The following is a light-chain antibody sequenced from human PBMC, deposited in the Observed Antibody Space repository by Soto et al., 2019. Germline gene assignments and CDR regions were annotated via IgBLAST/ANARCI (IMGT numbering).Light chain of an antibody. CDR3: QQSFSAPLT. Sequence: IQGTQPPFSLPASLGDRATITGRASKSISRYLNWYQPTPGKAPKPXIFAASTLHSGVPSVFSGSGSGTDFTRTITSLQPEDVATVYCQQSFSAPLTFGGGTKVDIK. V-gene: IGKV1-39*01. CDR1: KSISRY. J-gene: IGKJ4*01. CDR2: AAS.